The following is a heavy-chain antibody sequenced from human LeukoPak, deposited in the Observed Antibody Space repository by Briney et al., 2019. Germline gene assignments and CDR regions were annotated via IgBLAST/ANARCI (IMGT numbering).Heavy chain of an antibody. D-gene: IGHD5-12*01. Sequence: GASVKVSCKASGYTFTSYDINWVRQAPGKGLEWMGGFDPEDGETIYAQKFQGRVTMTEDTSTDTAYMELSSLRSEDTAVYYCATAYVDIVATSDYYYYMDVWGKGTTVTVSS. CDR2: FDPEDGET. CDR3: ATAYVDIVATSDYYYYMDV. J-gene: IGHJ6*03. V-gene: IGHV1-24*01. CDR1: GYTFTSYD.